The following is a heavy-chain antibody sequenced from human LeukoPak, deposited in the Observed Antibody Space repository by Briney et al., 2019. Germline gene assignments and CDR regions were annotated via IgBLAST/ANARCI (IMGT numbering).Heavy chain of an antibody. Sequence: SETLSLTCTVSGGSISSSSYYWGWIRQPPGKGLEWIGSIYYSGSTYYNPTLKSRVTISVDTSKNQFSLKLSSVTAADTAVYYCARVGLDYGGNGNPSDYWGQGTLVIVSS. V-gene: IGHV4-39*01. J-gene: IGHJ4*02. CDR3: ARVGLDYGGNGNPSDY. CDR2: IYYSGST. CDR1: GGSISSSSYY. D-gene: IGHD4-23*01.